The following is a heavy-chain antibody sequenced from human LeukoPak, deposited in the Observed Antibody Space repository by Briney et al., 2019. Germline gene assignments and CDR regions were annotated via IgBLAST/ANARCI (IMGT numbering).Heavy chain of an antibody. V-gene: IGHV3-9*01. CDR3: ARVGYSNYDLDF. D-gene: IGHD3-3*01. J-gene: IGHJ4*02. Sequence: PGRSLRLSCAASGFTFDDYAMHWVRQAPGKGLEWVSGISWNSGSLGYADSVKGRFTISRDNAMSSLYLQMNSLRAEDTAVYYCARVGYSNYDLDFWGQGTLVTVSS. CDR1: GFTFDDYA. CDR2: ISWNSGSL.